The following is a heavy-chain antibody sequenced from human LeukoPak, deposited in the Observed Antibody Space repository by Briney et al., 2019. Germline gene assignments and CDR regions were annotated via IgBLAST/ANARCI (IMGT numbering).Heavy chain of an antibody. V-gene: IGHV3-13*01. CDR3: ARRPRGNDAFDI. D-gene: IGHD3-10*01. J-gene: IGHJ3*02. CDR1: GFTFSSYD. Sequence: GGSLRLSCAASGFTFSSYDMHWVRQATGKGLEWVSAIGTAGDTYYPGSVKGRSTISRENAKNSLYLQMNSLRAGDTAVYYCARRPRGNDAFDIWAKGQWSPSLQ. CDR2: IGTAGDT.